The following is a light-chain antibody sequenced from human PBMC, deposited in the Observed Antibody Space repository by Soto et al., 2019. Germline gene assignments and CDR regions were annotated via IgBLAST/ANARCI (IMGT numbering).Light chain of an antibody. J-gene: IGKJ1*01. Sequence: DIQMTQSPSSLPASVGDRVTITCRASQDISNYLAWFQQKPGEVPKLLIYTASTLRSGVPSRFSGSGSGTDFTLTISSLQPEDVATYYCQKYNSAPRTFGQGTQVAIK. CDR2: TAS. V-gene: IGKV1-27*01. CDR1: QDISNY. CDR3: QKYNSAPRT.